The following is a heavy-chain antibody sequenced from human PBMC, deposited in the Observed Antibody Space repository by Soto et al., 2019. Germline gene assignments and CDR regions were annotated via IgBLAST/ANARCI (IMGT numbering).Heavy chain of an antibody. CDR1: GFTFSSYS. V-gene: IGHV3-21*01. CDR3: ARVDTAMVDFDY. J-gene: IGHJ4*02. CDR2: ISSSSSYI. Sequence: LRLSCAASGFTFSSYSMNWVRQAPGKGLEWVSSISSSSSYIYYADSVKGRFTISRDNAKNSLYLQMNSLRADDTAVYYCARVDTAMVDFDYWGQGTLVTVSS. D-gene: IGHD5-18*01.